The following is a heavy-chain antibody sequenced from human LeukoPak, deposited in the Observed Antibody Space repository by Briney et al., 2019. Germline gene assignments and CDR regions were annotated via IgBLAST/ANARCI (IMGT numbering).Heavy chain of an antibody. CDR3: HVVVPAAHMARGAFDI. CDR1: GYTFTSYD. J-gene: IGHJ3*02. CDR2: MNPNSGNT. V-gene: IGHV1-8*03. D-gene: IGHD2-2*01. Sequence: ASVKVSCKASGYTFTSYDINWVRQATGQGLEWMGWMNPNSGNTGYAQKFQGRVTITRNPSISTAYMELSSLRSEDTAVYYCHVVVPAAHMARGAFDIWGQGTMVTVSS.